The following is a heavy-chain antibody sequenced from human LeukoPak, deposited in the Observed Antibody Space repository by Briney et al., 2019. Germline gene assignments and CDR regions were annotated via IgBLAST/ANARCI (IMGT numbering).Heavy chain of an antibody. V-gene: IGHV3-72*01. Sequence: GGSLRLSCAASGFTISDHYMDWVRQAPGKGLEWVGRTRNKANSYTTEYAASVKGRFTISGDDSKNSLSLQMNSLRDEDTAVYYCVALDDYGDYNRGFHHWGQGALVAVSS. CDR3: VALDDYGDYNRGFHH. D-gene: IGHD4-17*01. J-gene: IGHJ1*01. CDR1: GFTISDHY. CDR2: TRNKANSYTT.